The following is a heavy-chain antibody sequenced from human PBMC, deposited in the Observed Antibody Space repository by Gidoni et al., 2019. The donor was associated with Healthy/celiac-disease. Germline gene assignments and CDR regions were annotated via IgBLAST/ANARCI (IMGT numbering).Heavy chain of an antibody. Sequence: EVQLVQAGAEVKKPGASRKISCKGSGESFTSYWIGRVRQMPGKGLEWMGIIAPGDSDTRYSPSFQGQVTISADKSISTAYLQWSSLKASDTAMYYCARLIGYCGGDCSQLPDHPDYWGQGTLVTVSS. CDR3: ARLIGYCGGDCSQLPDHPDY. D-gene: IGHD2-21*02. CDR2: IAPGDSDT. V-gene: IGHV5-51*01. CDR1: GESFTSYW. J-gene: IGHJ4*02.